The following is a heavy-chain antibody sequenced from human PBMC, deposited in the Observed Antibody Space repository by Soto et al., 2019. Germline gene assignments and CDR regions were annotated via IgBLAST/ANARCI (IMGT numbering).Heavy chain of an antibody. D-gene: IGHD4-17*01. CDR2: TYSGGDT. V-gene: IGHV3-66*01. CDR1: GVTVGNNY. J-gene: IGHJ4*02. Sequence: EVRLVESGGGLVQPGGSLRLSCAASGVTVGNNYMSWVRQAPGKGLEWVSVTYSGGDTRYADSVKGRFTMSRDSTKNTXXXXXXXXXXXXXXXXFCARNVPVTALGYWGQGSLVTVSS. CDR3: ARNVPVTALGY.